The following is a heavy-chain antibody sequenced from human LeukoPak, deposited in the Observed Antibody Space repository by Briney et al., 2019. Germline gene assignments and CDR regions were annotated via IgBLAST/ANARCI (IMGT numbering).Heavy chain of an antibody. V-gene: IGHV1-46*01. CDR2: INPSGGST. CDR1: GGTFSSYA. CDR3: ARGGERWLVGLDY. J-gene: IGHJ4*02. D-gene: IGHD6-19*01. Sequence: ASVKVSCKASGGTFSSYAISWVRQAPGQGLEWMGIINPSGGSTSYAQKFQGRVTMTRDTSTSTVYMELSSLRSEDTAVYYCARGGERWLVGLDYWGQGTLVTVSS.